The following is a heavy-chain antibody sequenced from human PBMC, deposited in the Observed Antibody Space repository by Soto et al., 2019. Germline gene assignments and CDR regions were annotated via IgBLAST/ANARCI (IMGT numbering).Heavy chain of an antibody. CDR3: ATGDLEWAEGWFDP. V-gene: IGHV3-48*01. Sequence: EVQLVESGGGLVQPGGSLRLSCAASGFTFSSYSMNWVRQAPGKGLEWVSYISSSSSTIYYADSVKGRFTISRDNAKNQLYLQMNSLRAEDTAVYYCATGDLEWAEGWFDPWGQGTLVTVSS. D-gene: IGHD3-3*01. CDR2: ISSSSSTI. CDR1: GFTFSSYS. J-gene: IGHJ5*02.